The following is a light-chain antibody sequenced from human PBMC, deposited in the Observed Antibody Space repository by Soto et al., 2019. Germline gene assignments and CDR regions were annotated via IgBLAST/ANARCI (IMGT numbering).Light chain of an antibody. CDR3: SSYARNRDVL. V-gene: IGLV2-14*03. CDR2: DVT. CDR1: SSDVGGYNY. Sequence: QSALTQPASVSGSPGQSITISCTGTSSDVGGYNYVSWYQHHPGKAPKLMIYDVTHRPSGVSNRCSGSKSGNTASLSISGLQAEDEADYYRSSYARNRDVLFGGETKLTVL. J-gene: IGLJ2*01.